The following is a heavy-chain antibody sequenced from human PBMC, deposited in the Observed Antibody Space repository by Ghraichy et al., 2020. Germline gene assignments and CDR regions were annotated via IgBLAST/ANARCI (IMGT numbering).Heavy chain of an antibody. CDR2: IYTSGRT. CDR3: AREPFYSRLYYMDV. D-gene: IGHD2-15*01. J-gene: IGHJ6*03. Sequence: SETLSLTCTVSGDSFRSGSYYWSWIRQPAGKGLEWIGHIYTSGRTHYNPSLKSRVAISLDTSKNQFSLKLSSVTAADTAVYYCAREPFYSRLYYMDVWGKGTTVTVSS. V-gene: IGHV4-61*09. CDR1: GDSFRSGSYY.